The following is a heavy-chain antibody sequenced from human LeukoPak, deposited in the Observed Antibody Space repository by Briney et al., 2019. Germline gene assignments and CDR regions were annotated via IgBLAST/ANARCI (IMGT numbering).Heavy chain of an antibody. J-gene: IGHJ4*02. D-gene: IGHD3-3*01. V-gene: IGHV3-48*02. CDR1: GFTLSGYN. CDR3: ASHDFWSGAIQYYFDY. Sequence: GGSLRLSCAASGFTLSGYNMNWVRQAPGKGLEWVSYITSTSNTIYYADSVKGRFTISRDNTKNSLYLRMNSLRDEDTAVYYCASHDFWSGAIQYYFDYWGQGTLVTVSS. CDR2: ITSTSNTI.